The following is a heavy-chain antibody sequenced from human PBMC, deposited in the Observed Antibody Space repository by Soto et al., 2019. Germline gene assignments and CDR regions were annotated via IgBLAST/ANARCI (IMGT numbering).Heavy chain of an antibody. D-gene: IGHD2-21*01. CDR2: ISAYNGNT. CDR3: ARDQSYGGAFDY. J-gene: IGHJ4*02. V-gene: IGHV1-18*01. CDR1: GYTFTSYG. Sequence: QVQLVQSGAEVKKPGASVQVSCKTSGYTFTSYGISWVRQAPGQGLERMGWISAYNGNTNYAQKLQGRVTMTTDTSTSKAYMELRSLRSDDTAVYYCARDQSYGGAFDYWGQRTLVTVSS.